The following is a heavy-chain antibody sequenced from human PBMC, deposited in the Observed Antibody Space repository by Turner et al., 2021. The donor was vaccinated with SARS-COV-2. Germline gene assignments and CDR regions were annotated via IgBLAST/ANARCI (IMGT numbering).Heavy chain of an antibody. CDR2: MSYSEMT. Sequence: QLRLDESGPGLVKASETLSLTCGVSGGSVTNSFYFWGWVRQAPGRGLEWIASMSYSEMTYHNPSLRSRVSISKDTSKNQFSLRLTSLTAADTAIYYCATKTHCGSDCYSKYFDLWGRGTPVTVAS. D-gene: IGHD2-21*02. CDR1: GGSVTNSFYF. J-gene: IGHJ2*01. CDR3: ATKTHCGSDCYSKYFDL. V-gene: IGHV4-39*01.